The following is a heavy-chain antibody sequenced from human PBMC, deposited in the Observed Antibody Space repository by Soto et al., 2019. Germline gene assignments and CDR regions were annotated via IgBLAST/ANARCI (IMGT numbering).Heavy chain of an antibody. D-gene: IGHD3-9*01. V-gene: IGHV3-23*01. J-gene: IGHJ6*02. CDR2: ISGSGGST. CDR3: AKDLEHVLRYEHYGMDV. Sequence: GGSLRLSCAASGFTFSSYAMSWVRQAPGKGLEWVSAISGSGGSTYYADSVKGRFTISRDNSKNTLYLQMNSMRAEDTAVYYCAKDLEHVLRYEHYGMDVWGQGTTVTVSS. CDR1: GFTFSSYA.